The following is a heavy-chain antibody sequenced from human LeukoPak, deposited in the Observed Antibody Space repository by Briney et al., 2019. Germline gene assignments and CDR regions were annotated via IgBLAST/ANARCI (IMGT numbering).Heavy chain of an antibody. CDR1: GFTFSSYG. D-gene: IGHD3-3*01. V-gene: IGHV3-30*18. CDR3: AKDRTYYDFWSGYVTFDY. CDR2: ISYDGSNK. Sequence: GGSLRLSCAASGFTFSSYGMHWVRQAPGKGLEWVAVISYDGSNKYYADSVKGRFTISRDNSKNTLYLQMNSLRAEDTAVYYCAKDRTYYDFWSGYVTFDYWGQGTLVTVSS. J-gene: IGHJ4*02.